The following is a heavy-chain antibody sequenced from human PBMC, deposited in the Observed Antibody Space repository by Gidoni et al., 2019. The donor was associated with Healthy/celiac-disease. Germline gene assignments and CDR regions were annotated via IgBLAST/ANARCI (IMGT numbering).Heavy chain of an antibody. CDR3: ARGEKALVVVIPGSLFDY. J-gene: IGHJ4*02. CDR2: ISSSGSTI. V-gene: IGHV3-48*03. CDR1: GFTFSSYE. D-gene: IGHD3-22*01. Sequence: EVQLVESGGGLVQPGGSLRLSCAASGFTFSSYEMNWVRQAPGKGLEWVSYISSSGSTIYYADSVKGRFTISRDNAKNSLYLQMNSLRAEDTAVYYCARGEKALVVVIPGSLFDYWGQGTLVTVSS.